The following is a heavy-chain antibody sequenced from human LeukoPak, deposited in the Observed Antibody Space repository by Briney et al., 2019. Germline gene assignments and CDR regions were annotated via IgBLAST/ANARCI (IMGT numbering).Heavy chain of an antibody. CDR1: GFTFSDHY. CDR3: GSSYATDAFDI. D-gene: IGHD2-8*01. V-gene: IGHV3-72*01. CDR2: TRNKANSYTT. Sequence: GGSLTLTCAASGFTFSDHYMYWVRQAPGTGLEWAGRTRNKANSYTTEDTASVKGRFTISRDDSKNSLYLQMNSLKTEDTAVYYYGSSYATDAFDIWGQGTMVTVSS. J-gene: IGHJ3*02.